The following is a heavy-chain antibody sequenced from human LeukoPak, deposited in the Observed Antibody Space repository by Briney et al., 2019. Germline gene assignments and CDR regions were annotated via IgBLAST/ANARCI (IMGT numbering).Heavy chain of an antibody. CDR3: ARDMYYYDSSGYGGIDY. J-gene: IGHJ4*02. CDR1: GGSISSGSYY. V-gene: IGHV4-61*02. D-gene: IGHD3-22*01. Sequence: MASQTLSLTCTVSGGSISSGSYYWSWIRQPAGKGLEWIGRIYTSGSTNYNPSLKSRVTISVDTSKNQFSLKLSSVTAADTAVYYCARDMYYYDSSGYGGIDYWGQGTLVTVSS. CDR2: IYTSGST.